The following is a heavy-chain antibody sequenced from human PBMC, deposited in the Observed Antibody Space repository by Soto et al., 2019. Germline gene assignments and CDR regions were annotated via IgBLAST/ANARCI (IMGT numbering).Heavy chain of an antibody. D-gene: IGHD4-17*01. J-gene: IGHJ5*02. CDR2: VEYGGST. CDR1: GGSIISSNFY. CDR3: ARHVRGAVTMNWFDP. Sequence: QLQESGPGLVKPSETLSLTCTVSGGSIISSNFYWGWIRQPPGKGLEWIGSVEYGGSTYDNPSLKSRVTLCAYTSKNQFSLNLTSVTAADTAIYYCARHVRGAVTMNWFDPWGHGTLVTVSS. V-gene: IGHV4-39*01.